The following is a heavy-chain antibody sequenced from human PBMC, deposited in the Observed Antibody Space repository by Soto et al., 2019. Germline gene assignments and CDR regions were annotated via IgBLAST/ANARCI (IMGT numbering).Heavy chain of an antibody. CDR3: ASLPTVTRQYYYYYMDV. CDR1: GGSFSGYY. CDR2: INHSGST. Sequence: QVQLQQWGAGLLKPSETLSLTCAVYGGSFSGYYWSWIRQPPGKGLEWIGEINHSGSTNYNPSRKSRVTISVDTSKNQFSLKLSSVTAADTAVYYCASLPTVTRQYYYYYMDVWGKGTTVTVSS. D-gene: IGHD4-17*01. V-gene: IGHV4-34*01. J-gene: IGHJ6*03.